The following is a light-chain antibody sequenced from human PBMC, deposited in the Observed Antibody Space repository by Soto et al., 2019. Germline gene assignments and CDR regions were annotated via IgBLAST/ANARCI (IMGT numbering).Light chain of an antibody. CDR2: EGS. CDR3: CSYVGSSTV. CDR1: SSDVGSYNL. Sequence: QSALTQPASVSGSPGQSITISCTGTSSDVGSYNLVSWYQQHPGKAPKLMIYEGSKRPSGVSNRFSGSKSGNTASLTISGLQAEDEADYYCCSYVGSSTVCGGGTKLTVL. V-gene: IGLV2-23*01. J-gene: IGLJ2*01.